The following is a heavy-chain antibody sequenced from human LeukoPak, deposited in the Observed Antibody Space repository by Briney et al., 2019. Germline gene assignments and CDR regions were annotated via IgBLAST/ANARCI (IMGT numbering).Heavy chain of an antibody. V-gene: IGHV1-2*02. Sequence: ASVKVSCKASGYTFTGYYMHWVRQAPGQGLERMGWINPSSGGTNYAQKFQGRVTMTRDTSISTAYMELSRLRSDDTAVYYCARSPRSSGYYYYYYGMDVWGQGTTVTVSS. CDR2: INPSSGGT. D-gene: IGHD3-22*01. J-gene: IGHJ6*02. CDR3: ARSPRSSGYYYYYYGMDV. CDR1: GYTFTGYY.